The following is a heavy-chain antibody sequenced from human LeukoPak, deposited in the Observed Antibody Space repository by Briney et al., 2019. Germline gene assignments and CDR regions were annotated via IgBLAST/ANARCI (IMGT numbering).Heavy chain of an antibody. CDR1: GFTFSSYS. J-gene: IGHJ4*02. Sequence: GESLRLSCAASGFTFSSYSMNWVRQAPGKGLEWVSSISGSSTYIDYADSVKGRFTISRDNAKNSLYLQMNSLTAGDTAVYFCSRVGSSGWPNYFDSWGQGTLVTVSS. D-gene: IGHD6-19*01. CDR3: SRVGSSGWPNYFDS. CDR2: ISGSSTYI. V-gene: IGHV3-21*01.